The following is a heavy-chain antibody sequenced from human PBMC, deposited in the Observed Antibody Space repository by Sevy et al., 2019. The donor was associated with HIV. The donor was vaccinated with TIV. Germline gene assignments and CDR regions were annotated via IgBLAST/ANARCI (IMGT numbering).Heavy chain of an antibody. CDR1: GFTFSSYA. CDR3: AKDGRYCTGGDCWHFYS. J-gene: IGHJ4*02. D-gene: IGHD2-8*02. V-gene: IGHV3-23*01. CDR2: IRGGGGDT. Sequence: GGSLRLSCAASGFTFSSYAMSWVRQAPGKGLEWVSAIRGGGGDTYYADSLKGRFTISRDYAKSTLYLQMSSLRAEDTAVYYCAKDGRYCTGGDCWHFYSWGQGTLVTVSS.